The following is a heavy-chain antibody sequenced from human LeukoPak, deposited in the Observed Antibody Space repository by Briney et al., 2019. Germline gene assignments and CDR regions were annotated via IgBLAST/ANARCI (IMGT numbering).Heavy chain of an antibody. CDR1: GGTFSSYA. J-gene: IGHJ4*02. V-gene: IGHV1-69*13. CDR3: ARGLMTTVTPPFDY. D-gene: IGHD4-17*01. Sequence: GASVKVSCKASGGTFSSYAISWVRQAPGQGLEWMGGIIPIFGTANYAQKFQGRVTITADESTSTAYMELSSLRSEDTAVYCCARGLMTTVTPPFDYWGQGTLVTVSS. CDR2: IIPIFGTA.